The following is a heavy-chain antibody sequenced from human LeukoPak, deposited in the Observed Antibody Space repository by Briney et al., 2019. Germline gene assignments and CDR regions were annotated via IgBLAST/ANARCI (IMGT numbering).Heavy chain of an antibody. Sequence: SETLSLTCAVSGGSISSGSYYWSWIRQPAGKGLEWIGRIYTSGSTNYNPSLKSRVTTSVDTSKNQFSLKLSSVTAADTAVYYCARDQNWNYVGWFDPWGQGTLVTVSS. J-gene: IGHJ5*02. CDR3: ARDQNWNYVGWFDP. CDR2: IYTSGST. D-gene: IGHD1-7*01. CDR1: GGSISSGSYY. V-gene: IGHV4-61*02.